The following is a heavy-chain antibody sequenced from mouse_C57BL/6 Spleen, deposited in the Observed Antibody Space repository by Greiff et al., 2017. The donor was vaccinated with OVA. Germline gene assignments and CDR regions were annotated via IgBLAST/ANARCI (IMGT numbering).Heavy chain of an antibody. J-gene: IGHJ2*01. D-gene: IGHD3-2*02. V-gene: IGHV1-82*01. CDR1: GYAFSSSW. CDR3: ARKGTAQAFDY. Sequence: VQLQESGPELVKPGASVKISCKASGYAFSSSWMNWVKQRPGKGLEWIGRIYPGDGDTNYNGKFKGKATLTADKSSSTAYMQLSSLTSEDSAVYFCARKGTAQAFDYWGQGTTLTVSS. CDR2: IYPGDGDT.